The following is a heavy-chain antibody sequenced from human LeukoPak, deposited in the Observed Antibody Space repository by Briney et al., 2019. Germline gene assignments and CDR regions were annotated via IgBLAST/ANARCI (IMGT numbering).Heavy chain of an antibody. V-gene: IGHV3-23*01. CDR2: ISGSGGST. CDR1: GFTFSSYA. Sequence: GGSLRLSCAASGFTFSSYAMSWVRQAPGKGLEWVSGISGSGGSTYYADSVKGRFTVSRVDSKNTLYLEMNSLRAEDTAVYYCAKETSDSSGYYYSHFDYWGQGTLVTVSS. CDR3: AKETSDSSGYYYSHFDY. D-gene: IGHD3-22*01. J-gene: IGHJ4*02.